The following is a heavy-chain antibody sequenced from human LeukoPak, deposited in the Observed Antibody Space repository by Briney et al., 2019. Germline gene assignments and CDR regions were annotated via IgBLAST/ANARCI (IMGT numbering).Heavy chain of an antibody. D-gene: IGHD4-4*01. Sequence: GGSLRLSCAFSVFTFTAYGMHWVRQAPGKGLEWLAVISFDGSGQYYADSVKGRFTISRDDSKNMLYLQMNSLRVEDTAVYYCARDLNLGTTDSYWGQGTLVTISS. CDR2: ISFDGSGQ. CDR3: ARDLNLGTTDSY. CDR1: VFTFTAYG. V-gene: IGHV3-30*03. J-gene: IGHJ4*02.